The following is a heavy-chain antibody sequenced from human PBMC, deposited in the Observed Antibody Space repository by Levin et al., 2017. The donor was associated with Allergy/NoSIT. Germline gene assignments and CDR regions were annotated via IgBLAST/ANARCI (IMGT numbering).Heavy chain of an antibody. CDR1: GGSISSSRYY. CDR3: ARGPGLEYFDY. CDR2: IYYSGST. J-gene: IGHJ4*02. V-gene: IGHV4-39*07. D-gene: IGHD3-3*01. Sequence: SETLSLTCTVSGGSISSSRYYRGWIRQPPGKGLEWIGSIYYSGSTYYNPSLKSRVTISVDTSKNQCSLKLTSVTAAYTAVYYCARGPGLEYFDYWGQGTLVTVSS.